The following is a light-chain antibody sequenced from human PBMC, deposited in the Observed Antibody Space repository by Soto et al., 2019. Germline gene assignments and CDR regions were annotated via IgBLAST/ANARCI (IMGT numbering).Light chain of an antibody. CDR3: SSYTSSTDYV. CDR2: EVT. J-gene: IGLJ1*01. CDR1: SSDIDTYNY. V-gene: IGLV2-14*01. Sequence: QSVLTQPASVSGSPGQSITISCTGTSSDIDTYNYVSWYQQRPGKAPKLIIYEVTNRPSGVSNRFSGSKSGDTASLTISGLRAEDEADYYCSSYTSSTDYVFGTGTKVTVL.